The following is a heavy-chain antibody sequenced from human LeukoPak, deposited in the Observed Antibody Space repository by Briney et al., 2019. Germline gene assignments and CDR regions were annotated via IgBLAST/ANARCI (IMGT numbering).Heavy chain of an antibody. D-gene: IGHD4-23*01. CDR3: ASDPTTVVTLLSDY. CDR2: ISSSSSYI. V-gene: IGHV3-21*01. CDR1: GFTFSSYS. Sequence: GGSLRLSCAASGFTFSSYSMNWVRQAPGKGLEWVSPISSSSSYIYYADSVKGRFTISRDNAKNSLYLQMNSLRAEDTAVYYCASDPTTVVTLLSDYWGQGTLVTVSS. J-gene: IGHJ4*02.